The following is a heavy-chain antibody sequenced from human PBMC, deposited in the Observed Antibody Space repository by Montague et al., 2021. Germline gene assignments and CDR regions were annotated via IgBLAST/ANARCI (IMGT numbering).Heavy chain of an antibody. Sequence: NDYAVSVKIRITINPDTSKNQISLQLNSVTPEDTAVYYCARTSASSEYWGPGTLVTVSS. J-gene: IGHJ4*02. CDR3: ARTSASSEY. V-gene: IGHV6-1*01. D-gene: IGHD1-26*01. CDR2: N.